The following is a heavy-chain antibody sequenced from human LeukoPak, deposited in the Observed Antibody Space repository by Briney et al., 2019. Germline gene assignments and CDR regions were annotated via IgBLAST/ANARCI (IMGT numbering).Heavy chain of an antibody. Sequence: SVNVSYKASGFTFTSSAMQWVRQARGQRLEWIGWIVVGSGNTNYAQKFQERVTVTRDMSTSTAYMELSSLRSEDTAVYYCAADQGSGWYFWGQGTLVTVSS. CDR3: AADQGSGWYF. D-gene: IGHD6-19*01. CDR1: GFTFTSSA. J-gene: IGHJ4*02. CDR2: IVVGSGNT. V-gene: IGHV1-58*02.